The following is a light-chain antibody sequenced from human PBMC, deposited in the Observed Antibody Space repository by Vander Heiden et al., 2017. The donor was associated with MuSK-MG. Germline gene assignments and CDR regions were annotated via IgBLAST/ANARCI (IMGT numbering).Light chain of an antibody. J-gene: IGLJ3*02. CDR3: QSYDSSLSDWV. CDR2: GNN. CDR1: SSNIGAGFD. V-gene: IGLV1-40*01. Sequence: QSVLTQPPSVSGAPGQRVTISCTGRSSNIGAGFDVHWYQQLPGTAPKLLIYGNNNRPSGVPARISGSKSGTSASLAITGLQAEDEADYYCQSYDSSLSDWVFGGGTKLTVL.